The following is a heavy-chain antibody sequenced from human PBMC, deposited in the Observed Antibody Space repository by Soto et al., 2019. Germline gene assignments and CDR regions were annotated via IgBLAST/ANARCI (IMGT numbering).Heavy chain of an antibody. Sequence: QVRLQEWGPGLVKPSQTLSLKCSVSGGSITTGGRYWSWIRQLPGKGLEWIGDIYYSGNTYYNAFRESLVTISVEAAKNQFSLKLSSVTAADTAVYYCAQALVFTGGDGFDIWGQGRLVTVSS. CDR3: AQALVFTGGDGFDI. J-gene: IGHJ3*02. CDR1: GGSITTGGRY. CDR2: IYYSGNT. V-gene: IGHV4-31*01. D-gene: IGHD1-1*01.